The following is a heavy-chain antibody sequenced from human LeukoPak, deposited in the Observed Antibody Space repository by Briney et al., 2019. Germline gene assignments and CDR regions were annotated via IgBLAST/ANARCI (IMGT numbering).Heavy chain of an antibody. D-gene: IGHD3-22*01. CDR2: IIPIFGTA. Sequence: SVKVSCKASGGTFSSYAISWVRQAPGQGLEWMGGIIPIFGTANYAQKFQGRVTITTDESTSTAYMELSSLGSEDTAVYYCARGSGYYYDSSGLAAGYWGQGTLVTVSS. J-gene: IGHJ4*02. CDR3: ARGSGYYYDSSGLAAGY. CDR1: GGTFSSYA. V-gene: IGHV1-69*05.